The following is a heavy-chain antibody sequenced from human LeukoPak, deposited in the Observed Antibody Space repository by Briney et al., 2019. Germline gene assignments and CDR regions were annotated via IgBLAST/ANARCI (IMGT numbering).Heavy chain of an antibody. J-gene: IGHJ5*02. V-gene: IGHV4-4*02. D-gene: IGHD6-13*01. Sequence: KPSETLSLTCAVSGGSISSSNWWSWVRQPPGKGLEWIGYIYYSGSTNYNPSLKSRVTISVDTSKNQFSLKLSSVTAADTAVYYCARGLAAATFLGVYNWFDPWGQGTLVTVSS. CDR3: ARGLAAATFLGVYNWFDP. CDR1: GGSISSSNW. CDR2: IYYSGST.